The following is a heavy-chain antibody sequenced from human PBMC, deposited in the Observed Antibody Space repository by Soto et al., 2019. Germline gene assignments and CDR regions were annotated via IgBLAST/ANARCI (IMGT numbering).Heavy chain of an antibody. D-gene: IGHD3-10*01. CDR1: GGTFSSYA. V-gene: IGHV1-69*01. CDR2: IIPIFGTA. J-gene: IGHJ4*02. CDR3: ARDARDYYGSGRYYDY. Sequence: QVQLVQSGAEVKKPGSSVKVSCKASGGTFSSYAISWVRQAPGQGLAWMGGIIPIFGTAKYAQKFQGRVTITADESTSKAYRDLSSLRAEDTAVYYCARDARDYYGSGRYYDYWGQGTLVTVSS.